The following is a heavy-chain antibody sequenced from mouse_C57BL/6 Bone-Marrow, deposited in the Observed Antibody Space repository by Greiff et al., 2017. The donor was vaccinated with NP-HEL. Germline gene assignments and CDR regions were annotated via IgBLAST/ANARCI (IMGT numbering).Heavy chain of an antibody. CDR1: GFSLTSYG. J-gene: IGHJ4*01. CDR3: TKNGYSNYAMDY. V-gene: IGHV2-5*01. D-gene: IGHD2-5*01. Sequence: QVQLQQSGPGLVQPSQSLSITCTVSGFSLTSYGVHWVRQSPGKGLEWLGVIWRGGSTGYNAAFMSRLSITNDNSKSQVFFKMNSLQADDTAIYYCTKNGYSNYAMDYWGQGTSVTVSS. CDR2: IWRGGST.